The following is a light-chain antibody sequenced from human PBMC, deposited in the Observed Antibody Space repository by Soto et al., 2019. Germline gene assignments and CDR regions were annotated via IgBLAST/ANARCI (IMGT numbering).Light chain of an antibody. J-gene: IGKJ2*01. Sequence: EIVLTQSPATLSLSPGERATLSCRASQSVTIYLAWYHQQPGQAPRLLIYDASTRATGIPARFSGSGSGTDFTRTISSLEPEDFAVYYCQQRLKWPNTFGQGPKLEIK. CDR1: QSVTIY. V-gene: IGKV3-11*01. CDR2: DAS. CDR3: QQRLKWPNT.